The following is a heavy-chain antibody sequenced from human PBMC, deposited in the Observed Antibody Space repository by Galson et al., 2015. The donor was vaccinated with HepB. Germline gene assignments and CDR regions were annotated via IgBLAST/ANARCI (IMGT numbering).Heavy chain of an antibody. J-gene: IGHJ4*02. D-gene: IGHD3-22*01. CDR3: VKDGGYYDSSGYTYYFDY. V-gene: IGHV3-64D*06. Sequence: SLRLSCAASGFTFSSYAMHWVRQAPGKGLEYVSATSSNGGSTYYADSVKGRFTISRDNSKNTLYLQMSSLRAEDTAVYYCVKDGGYYDSSGYTYYFDYWGQGTLVTVSS. CDR2: TSSNGGST. CDR1: GFTFSSYA.